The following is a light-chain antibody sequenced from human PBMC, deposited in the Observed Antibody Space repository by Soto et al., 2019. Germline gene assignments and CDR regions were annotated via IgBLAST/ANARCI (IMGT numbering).Light chain of an antibody. CDR3: QHYAHNSPIT. CDR1: QSVSSR. V-gene: IGKV3-20*01. J-gene: IGKJ5*01. Sequence: EIVLTQSPGTLSLSPWERATLSCRASQSVSSRLAWYQQRPGQAPRLLISGASSRATGIPDRFSGSGSGTDFTLTISRLEPEDFALYYCQHYAHNSPITFGQGTRLE. CDR2: GAS.